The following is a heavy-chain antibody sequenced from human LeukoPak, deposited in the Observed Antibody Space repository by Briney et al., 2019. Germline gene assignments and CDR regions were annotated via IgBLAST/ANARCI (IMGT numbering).Heavy chain of an antibody. V-gene: IGHV4-4*07. CDR2: IYTSGST. CDR1: GGSISSYY. CDR3: ARTSLAAAEFDY. D-gene: IGHD6-13*01. Sequence: SETLSLTCTVSGGSISSYYWSWIRQPAGKGLEWIGRIYTSGSTNYNPSLKSRVTMSVDTSKNQFSLKLSTVSAADTAVYYCARTSLAAAEFDYWGREPWSPSPQ. J-gene: IGHJ4*02.